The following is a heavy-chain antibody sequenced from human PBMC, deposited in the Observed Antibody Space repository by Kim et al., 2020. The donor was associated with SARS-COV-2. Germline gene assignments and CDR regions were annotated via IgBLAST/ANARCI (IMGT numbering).Heavy chain of an antibody. CDR1: GGSISSFY. D-gene: IGHD6-13*01. CDR3: AGHQRAAALDF. Sequence: ETMSLTCTVSGGSISSFYWSWVRQPPGKGLEWIGYIYYSGSTNYNPSLESRVTMSIDTSKNQFSLKLTSVTAADAAVYYCAGHQRAAALDFWGQGTLVTVSS. J-gene: IGHJ4*02. CDR2: IYYSGST. V-gene: IGHV4-59*08.